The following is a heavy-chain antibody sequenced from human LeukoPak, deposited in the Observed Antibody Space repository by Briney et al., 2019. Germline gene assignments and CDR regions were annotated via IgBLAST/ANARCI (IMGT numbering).Heavy chain of an antibody. CDR2: INAGNGDT. J-gene: IGHJ4*02. V-gene: IGHV1-3*01. CDR1: GYTFTKYA. D-gene: IGHD5-18*01. Sequence: ASVKVSCKASGYTFTKYAMHWVRQAPGQRLEWMGWINAGNGDTKYSQKFQGRVSITRDTSASTAYMELSSLRSEDTAVYYCARDPGIYSYGPRGYYFDYWGQGTLVTVSS. CDR3: ARDPGIYSYGPRGYYFDY.